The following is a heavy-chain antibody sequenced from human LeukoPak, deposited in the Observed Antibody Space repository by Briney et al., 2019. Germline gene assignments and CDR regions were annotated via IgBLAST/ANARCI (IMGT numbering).Heavy chain of an antibody. CDR1: GYSFTSYW. V-gene: IGHV5-51*01. D-gene: IGHD1-26*01. J-gene: IGHJ2*01. CDR3: ARRELNWYFDL. Sequence: GASLKISXKGSGYSFTSYWIGWVRQMPGKGLEWMGIIYPGDSDTRYSPSFQGQVTISADKSISTAYLQWSSLKASDTAMYYCARRELNWYFDLWGRGTLVTVSS. CDR2: IYPGDSDT.